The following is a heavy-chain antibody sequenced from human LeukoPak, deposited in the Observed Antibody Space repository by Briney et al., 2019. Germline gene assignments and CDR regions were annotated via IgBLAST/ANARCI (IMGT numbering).Heavy chain of an antibody. CDR3: ARAGGPLRLYYFDY. CDR1: GYTFTSYG. J-gene: IGHJ4*02. CDR2: ISAYNGNT. V-gene: IGHV1-18*01. Sequence: ASVTVSCKASGYTFTSYGISGVRQAPGQGLEWVGWISAYNGNTNYAQKLQGRVTMTTDTSTSTAYMELRSLRSDDTAVYYCARAGGPLRLYYFDYWGQGTLVTVSS. D-gene: IGHD4-23*01.